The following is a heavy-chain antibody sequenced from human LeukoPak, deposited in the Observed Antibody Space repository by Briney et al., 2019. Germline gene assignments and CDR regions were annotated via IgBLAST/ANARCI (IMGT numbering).Heavy chain of an antibody. D-gene: IGHD6-13*01. CDR1: GITFSSYD. CDR2: IGTAGDT. V-gene: IGHV3-13*04. CDR3: ARGYSSRWYVIDY. Sequence: SGGSLRLSCAASGITFSSYDLHWVRQATGSGLEWVSAIGTAGDTYYRGSVKGRFTISRENANNSLFLQMNSLRAEDTAVYYCARGYSSRWYVIDYWGQGALVTVSS. J-gene: IGHJ4*02.